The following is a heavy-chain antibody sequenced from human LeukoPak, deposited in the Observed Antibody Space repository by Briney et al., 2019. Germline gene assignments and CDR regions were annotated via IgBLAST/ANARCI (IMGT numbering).Heavy chain of an antibody. Sequence: SETLSLTCTVSGGSISSGSYYWSWIRQPAGKGLEWIGRIYTSGSTNYNPSLKSRVTISVDTSKNQFSLKLSSVTAADTAVYYCARGGLLWFGESRHPIDPWGQGTLVTVSS. J-gene: IGHJ5*02. V-gene: IGHV4-61*02. CDR2: IYTSGST. D-gene: IGHD3-10*01. CDR1: GGSISSGSYY. CDR3: ARGGLLWFGESRHPIDP.